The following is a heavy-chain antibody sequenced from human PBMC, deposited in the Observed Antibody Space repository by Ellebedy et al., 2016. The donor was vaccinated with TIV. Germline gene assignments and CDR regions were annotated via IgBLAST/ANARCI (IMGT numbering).Heavy chain of an antibody. CDR3: ARDSAPPYYYGSGSYYNSWFDP. V-gene: IGHV1-2*04. CDR2: INPNSGGT. D-gene: IGHD3-10*01. Sequence: AASVKVSCKASGYTFTGYYMHWVRQAPGQGLEWMGWINPNSGGTNYAQKFQGWVTMTRDTSISTAYMELSRLRSDDTAVYYCARDSAPPYYYGSGSYYNSWFDPWGQGTLVTVSS. J-gene: IGHJ5*02. CDR1: GYTFTGYY.